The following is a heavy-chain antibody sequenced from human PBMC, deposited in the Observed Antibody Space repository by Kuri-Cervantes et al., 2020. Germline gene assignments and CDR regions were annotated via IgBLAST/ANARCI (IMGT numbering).Heavy chain of an antibody. CDR2: ISWNSGSI. Sequence: GGSLRLSCAASGFTFSSYAMHWVRQAPGKGLEWVSGISWNSGSIGYADSVKGRFTISRDNAKNSLYLQMNSLRAEDTALYYCAKDNSGYSSGWYPHWGQGTMVTVSS. D-gene: IGHD6-19*01. J-gene: IGHJ3*01. V-gene: IGHV3-9*01. CDR3: AKDNSGYSSGWYPH. CDR1: GFTFSSYA.